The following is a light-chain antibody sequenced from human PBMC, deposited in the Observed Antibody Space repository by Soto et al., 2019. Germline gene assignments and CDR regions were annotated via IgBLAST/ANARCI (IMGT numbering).Light chain of an antibody. V-gene: IGKV1-12*01. CDR2: AAS. CDR3: QQAGSIPLT. Sequence: DIQMTQSPSSVSASVGDRVTITCRASQGVRSWLAWYQQKPGKAPNLLIYAASSLQSGVPSRFSGSGSGTDFTLTISSLQPEDVATYYCQQAGSIPLTFGGGTKVQIK. J-gene: IGKJ4*01. CDR1: QGVRSW.